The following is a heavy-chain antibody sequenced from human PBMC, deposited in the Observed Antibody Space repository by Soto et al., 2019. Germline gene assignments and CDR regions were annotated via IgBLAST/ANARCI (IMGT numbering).Heavy chain of an antibody. J-gene: IGHJ1*01. Sequence: EVQLLESGGGLVQPGGSLRLSCAASGFTFSSYAMSWVRQAPGKGLEWVSGISGSGDSTYYADSVKGRFTISRDNSKNTLYLQMNSRRGEDTAVYYCAKGGPGIAVAGTGYFQHWGQGTLFTVSS. CDR2: ISGSGDST. CDR3: AKGGPGIAVAGTGYFQH. CDR1: GFTFSSYA. D-gene: IGHD6-19*01. V-gene: IGHV3-23*01.